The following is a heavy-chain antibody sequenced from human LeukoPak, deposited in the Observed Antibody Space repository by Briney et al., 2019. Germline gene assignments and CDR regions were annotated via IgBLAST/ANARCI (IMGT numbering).Heavy chain of an antibody. J-gene: IGHJ6*03. D-gene: IGHD2-2*01. CDR3: ARRGLDGYCSSTSCPDYYYMDV. CDR2: IYHSGST. V-gene: IGHV4-38-2*02. CDR1: GYSISSGYY. Sequence: TSETLSLTCTVSGYSISSGYYWGWIRQPPGKGLEWIGSIYHSGSTYYNPSLKSRVTISVDTSKNQFSLKLSSVTAADTAVYYCARRGLDGYCSSTSCPDYYYMDVWGKGTTVTISS.